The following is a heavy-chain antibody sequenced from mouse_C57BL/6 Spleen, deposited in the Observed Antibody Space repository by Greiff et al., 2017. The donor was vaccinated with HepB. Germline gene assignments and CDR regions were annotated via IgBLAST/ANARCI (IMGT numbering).Heavy chain of an antibody. D-gene: IGHD2-3*01. J-gene: IGHJ2*01. Sequence: QVHVKQSGAELVKPGASVKMSCKASGYTFTTYPIEWMKQNHGKSLEWIGNFHPYNDDTKYNEKFKGKATLTVEKSSSTVYLELSRLTSDDSAVYYCARSGYDGYYGFDYWGQGTTLTVSS. CDR1: GYTFTTYP. CDR3: ARSGYDGYYGFDY. CDR2: FHPYNDDT. V-gene: IGHV1-47*01.